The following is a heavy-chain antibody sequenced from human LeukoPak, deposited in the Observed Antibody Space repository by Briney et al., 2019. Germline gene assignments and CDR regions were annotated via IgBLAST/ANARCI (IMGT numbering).Heavy chain of an antibody. CDR1: GFTFSSYG. V-gene: IGHV3-30*18. Sequence: GGSLRLSCAASGFTFSSYGMHWVRQAPGKGLEWVAVISYDGSNKYYADSVKGRFTISRDNSKNTLYLQMNSLRAEDTAVYYCAKDWYGSGSYLTYFDYWGQGTLVTVSS. J-gene: IGHJ4*02. D-gene: IGHD3-10*01. CDR3: AKDWYGSGSYLTYFDY. CDR2: ISYDGSNK.